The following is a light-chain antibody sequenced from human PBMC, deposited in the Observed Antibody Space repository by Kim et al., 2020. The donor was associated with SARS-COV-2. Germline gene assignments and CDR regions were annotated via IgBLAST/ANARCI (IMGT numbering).Light chain of an antibody. J-gene: IGLJ1*01. CDR2: DVQ. Sequence: GQSITISCTGNRSDVGGYNYVAWYQQHPGKARRLIIYDVQNRPSGVSDRFSGSKSGNTASLTISGLQAEDEADYYCSSFASSTSYVFGTGTKVAVL. CDR3: SSFASSTSYV. V-gene: IGLV2-14*03. CDR1: RSDVGGYNY.